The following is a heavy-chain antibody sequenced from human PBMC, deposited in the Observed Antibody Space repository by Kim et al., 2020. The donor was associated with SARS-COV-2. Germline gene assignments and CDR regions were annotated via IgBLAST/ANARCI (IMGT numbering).Heavy chain of an antibody. D-gene: IGHD6-13*01. CDR2: ISSSSSYI. CDR3: AMTYDSSSWDYDYGMDV. Sequence: GGSLRLSCAASGFTFSSYSMNWVRQAPGKGLEWVSSISSSSSYIYYADSVKGRFTISRDNAKNSLYLQMNSLRAEDTAVYYCAMTYDSSSWDYDYGMDVWGQGTTVTVSS. J-gene: IGHJ6*02. CDR1: GFTFSSYS. V-gene: IGHV3-21*01.